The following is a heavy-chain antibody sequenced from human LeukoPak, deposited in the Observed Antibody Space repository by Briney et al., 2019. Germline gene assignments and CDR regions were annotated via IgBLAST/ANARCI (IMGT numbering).Heavy chain of an antibody. CDR2: ITGTGSQLDDV. V-gene: IGHV3-21*03. Sequence: PGGSLGLACAASGFKFSVYTMNWVRQAPGSGLQWVSRITGTGSQLDDVEYADSVRGRFTISRDNGKDSLFLEMRGLRVEDTGIYFCARETGFADAFDFWGRGTLVTVSS. J-gene: IGHJ3*01. CDR1: GFKFSVYT. CDR3: ARETGFADAFDF.